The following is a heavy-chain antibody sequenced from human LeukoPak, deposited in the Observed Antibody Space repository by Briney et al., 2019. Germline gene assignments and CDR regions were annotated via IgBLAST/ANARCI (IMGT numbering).Heavy chain of an antibody. D-gene: IGHD1-26*01. CDR3: ARASSGRYFQFIDD. CDR1: GFTFSSYW. V-gene: IGHV3-7*01. CDR2: INQDGSEK. Sequence: GGSLRLSCAASGFTFSSYWTGWVRQAPGKGLEWMASINQDGSEKYYVDFVKGRFTISRDNAKKSLYLQMNSLRVEDTAVYYCARASSGRYFQFIDDWGQGTLVTVSS. J-gene: IGHJ4*02.